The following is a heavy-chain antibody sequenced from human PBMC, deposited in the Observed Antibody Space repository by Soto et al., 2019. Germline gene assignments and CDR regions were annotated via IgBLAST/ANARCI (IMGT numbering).Heavy chain of an antibody. D-gene: IGHD3-10*01. CDR1: GGSISSYY. CDR3: ARVGGYYGSGSSAFDD. Sequence: SETLSLTCTVSGGSISSYYWSWIRQPPGKRLEWIGYIYYSGSTNYNPSLKSRVTISVDTSKNQFSLKLSSVTAADTAVYYCARVGGYYGSGSSAFDDWGQGTLVTVSS. CDR2: IYYSGST. J-gene: IGHJ4*02. V-gene: IGHV4-59*12.